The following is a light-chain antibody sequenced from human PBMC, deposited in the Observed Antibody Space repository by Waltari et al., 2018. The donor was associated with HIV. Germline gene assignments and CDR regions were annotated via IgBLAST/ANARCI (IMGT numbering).Light chain of an antibody. J-gene: IGLJ3*02. Sequence: QPVLTQPPSVSGPPGQRVPVSCSASSSRIGSVFVFWYQQLPGAAPNLVIYRNDQRPSGVPDRFSGSKSGTTASLAISGLRSEDEAVYYCGAGNGSPSGPVFGGGTKLTVL. CDR2: RND. CDR3: GAGNGSPSGPV. CDR1: SSRIGSVF. V-gene: IGLV1-47*01.